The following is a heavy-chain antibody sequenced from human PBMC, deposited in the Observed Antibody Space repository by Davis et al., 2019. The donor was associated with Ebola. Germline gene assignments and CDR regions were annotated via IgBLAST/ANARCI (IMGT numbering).Heavy chain of an antibody. D-gene: IGHD3-10*01. Sequence: AASVKVSCKASGGTFSSYAISWVRQAPGQGLEWMGGIIPIFGTANYAQKFQGRVTITADESTSKAYMELSSLRSEDTAVYYCARDRRGYYGSGSYYYYYYGMDIWGQGTTVTVSS. CDR3: ARDRRGYYGSGSYYYYYYGMDI. J-gene: IGHJ6*02. CDR1: GGTFSSYA. CDR2: IIPIFGTA. V-gene: IGHV1-69*13.